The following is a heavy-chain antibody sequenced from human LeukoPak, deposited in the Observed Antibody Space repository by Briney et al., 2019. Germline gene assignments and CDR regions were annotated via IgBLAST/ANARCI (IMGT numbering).Heavy chain of an antibody. CDR1: GFTFSSYW. CDR3: ASNYYYGMDV. J-gene: IGHJ6*02. CDR2: INSDGSST. V-gene: IGHV3-74*01. Sequence: GGSLRLSCAASGFTFSSYWMLWVRQAPGKGLVWVSRINSDGSSTSYADSAKGRFTISRDNAKNTLYLQMNSLRAEDTAVYYCASNYYYGMDVWGQGTTVTVSS.